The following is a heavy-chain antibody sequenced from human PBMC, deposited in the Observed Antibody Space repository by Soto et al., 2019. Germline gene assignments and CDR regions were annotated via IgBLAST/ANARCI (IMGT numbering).Heavy chain of an antibody. CDR3: ARGNTAVAGPLDYFDS. V-gene: IGHV3-33*01. Sequence: QVQLVESGGGVVQPGRSLRLSCAASGFTFSSYGMHWVRQAPGKGLEWVAVIWYDGSNKYYADSVKGRFTISRDNSKNTLYLQMNSLRAEDTAVYYCARGNTAVAGPLDYFDSWGQGTLVTVSS. J-gene: IGHJ4*02. D-gene: IGHD6-19*01. CDR2: IWYDGSNK. CDR1: GFTFSSYG.